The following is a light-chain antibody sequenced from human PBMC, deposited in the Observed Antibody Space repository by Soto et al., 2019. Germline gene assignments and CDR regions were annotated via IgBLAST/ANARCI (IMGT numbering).Light chain of an antibody. CDR1: QDISNY. CDR3: QSYDNLPA. V-gene: IGKV1-33*01. CDR2: DAA. Sequence: DIQMTQSPSSLSASVGDRVTITCQASQDISNYLNWFQQKPGKAPKLLINDAANLETGAPSRFSGSGSGTDFTFTISSLQPEDVATYYCQSYDNLPAFDQGTRLEIK. J-gene: IGKJ5*01.